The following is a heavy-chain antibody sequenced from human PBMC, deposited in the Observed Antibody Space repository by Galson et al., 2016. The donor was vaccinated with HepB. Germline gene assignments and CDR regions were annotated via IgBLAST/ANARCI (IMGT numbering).Heavy chain of an antibody. V-gene: IGHV3-43*01. D-gene: IGHD3-16*01. CDR2: ISWDGQTS. J-gene: IGHJ4*02. Sequence: SLRLSCAASGFIFDDYSMHWVRQTPGKGLEWLSLISWDGQTSYYRGSLRGRFTISRDNSNHSLYLQMDSLTTEDTALYYCARSYYDSGYYLDHWGQGTLVTVSA. CDR1: GFIFDDYS. CDR3: ARSYYDSGYYLDH.